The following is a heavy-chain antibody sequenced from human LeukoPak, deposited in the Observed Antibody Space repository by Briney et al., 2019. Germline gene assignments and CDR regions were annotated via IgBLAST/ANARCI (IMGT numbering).Heavy chain of an antibody. CDR2: IWYDGSNK. V-gene: IGHV3-33*01. CDR1: GFTFSSYA. D-gene: IGHD3-22*01. CDR3: ARADYYDSSGYYFSGFDY. Sequence: PGRSLRLSCAASGFTFSSYAMHWVRQAPGKGLEWVAVIWYDGSNKYYVDSVKGRFTISRDNSKNTLYLQMNSLRAEDTAVYYCARADYYDSSGYYFSGFDYWGQGTLVTVSS. J-gene: IGHJ4*02.